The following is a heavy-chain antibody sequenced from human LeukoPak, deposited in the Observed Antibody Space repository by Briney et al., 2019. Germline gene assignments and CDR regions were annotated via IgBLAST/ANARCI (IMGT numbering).Heavy chain of an antibody. V-gene: IGHV4-34*01. J-gene: IGHJ4*02. Sequence: TSETLSLTCAVYGGSLSGYYWSWIRQPPGKGLEWLGEINHSGSTNYNPSLKSRVTISVDTSKNQFSLKLSSVTAADTAVYYCARRRPSTVTAHFDYWGQGTLVTVSS. CDR3: ARRRPSTVTAHFDY. CDR2: INHSGST. D-gene: IGHD4-11*01. CDR1: GGSLSGYY.